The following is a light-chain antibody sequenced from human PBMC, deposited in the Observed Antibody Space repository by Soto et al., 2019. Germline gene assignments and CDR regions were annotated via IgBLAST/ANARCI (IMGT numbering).Light chain of an antibody. CDR3: QQRSNWPHP. CDR1: QSVSSY. V-gene: IGKV3-11*01. CDR2: DAS. Sequence: EIVLTQSPATLSLSPGERATLSCRASQSVSSYLAWYQQKPGQAPRLLLYDASNRATGIPARFSGSASGTDFTLTISSLEPEDLAVYYCQQRSNWPHPFGQGTKLEL. J-gene: IGKJ2*01.